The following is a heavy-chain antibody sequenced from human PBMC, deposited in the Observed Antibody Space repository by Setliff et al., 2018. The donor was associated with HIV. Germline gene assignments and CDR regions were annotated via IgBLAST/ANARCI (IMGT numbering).Heavy chain of an antibody. CDR2: IKDDGRDK. V-gene: IGHV3-7*04. D-gene: IGHD3-22*01. Sequence: GGSLRLSCVASGFTFRSYWMSWVRQAPGKRPEWVANIKDDGRDKFYLDSVKGRFTISRDNAKNSLYLQMNSLRAEDAALYYCARGGEYYSDSGGIYYYMDVWGKGTTVTVSS. CDR1: GFTFRSYW. J-gene: IGHJ6*03. CDR3: ARGGEYYSDSGGIYYYMDV.